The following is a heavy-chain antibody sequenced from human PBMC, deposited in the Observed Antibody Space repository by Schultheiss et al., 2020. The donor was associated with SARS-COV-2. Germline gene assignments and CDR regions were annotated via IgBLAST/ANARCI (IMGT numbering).Heavy chain of an antibody. Sequence: SETLSLTCAVYGGSFSGYYWSWIRQPPGKGLEWIGEINHSGSTNYNPSLKSRVTISVDTSKNQFSLKLSSVTAADTAVYYCARYLGSRGPIDYWGQGTLVTVAS. D-gene: IGHD6-13*01. CDR1: GGSFSGYY. CDR3: ARYLGSRGPIDY. J-gene: IGHJ4*02. V-gene: IGHV4-34*01. CDR2: INHSGST.